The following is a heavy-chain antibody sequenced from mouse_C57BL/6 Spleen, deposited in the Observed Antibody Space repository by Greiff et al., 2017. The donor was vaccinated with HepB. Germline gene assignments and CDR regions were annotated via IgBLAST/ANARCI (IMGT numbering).Heavy chain of an antibody. CDR1: GFTFTDYY. J-gene: IGHJ3*01. CDR3: ARGDGYYVRFAY. D-gene: IGHD2-3*01. Sequence: EVKLVESGGGLVQPGGSLSLSCAASGFTFTDYYMSWVRQPPGKALEWLGFIRNKANGYTTEYSASVKGRFTISRDNSQSILYLQMNALRAEDSATYYCARGDGYYVRFAYWGQGTLVTVSA. V-gene: IGHV7-3*01. CDR2: IRNKANGYTT.